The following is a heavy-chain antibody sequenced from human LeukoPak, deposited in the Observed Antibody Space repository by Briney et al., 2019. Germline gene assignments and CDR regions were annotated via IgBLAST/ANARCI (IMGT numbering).Heavy chain of an antibody. CDR1: GFTFSNYA. Sequence: PGGSLRLSCAACGFTFSNYAMSWVRQAPGKGLEWVSVISGSGGSTYYADSVKGRFTISRDNSKNTLYLQMNSLKTEDTAVYYCTSHDYPLFDYWGQGTLVTVSS. J-gene: IGHJ4*02. V-gene: IGHV3-23*01. CDR2: ISGSGGST. CDR3: TSHDYPLFDY. D-gene: IGHD4/OR15-4a*01.